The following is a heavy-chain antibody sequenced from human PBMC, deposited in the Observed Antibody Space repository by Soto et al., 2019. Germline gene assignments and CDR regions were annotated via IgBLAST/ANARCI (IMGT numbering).Heavy chain of an antibody. J-gene: IGHJ6*02. CDR1: GGSISSSDW. Sequence: QVQLQESGPGLVRPSGTLSLTCAVSGGSISSSDWWSWVRQVPGEGLEWIGEINHSGSTNYNPSLKSRVTISLDKSQNQFSLKLTSVTAADTAVYYCARGGGGSAAYFGMDVWGQGTTVTVSS. V-gene: IGHV4-4*02. D-gene: IGHD2-15*01. CDR3: ARGGGGSAAYFGMDV. CDR2: INHSGST.